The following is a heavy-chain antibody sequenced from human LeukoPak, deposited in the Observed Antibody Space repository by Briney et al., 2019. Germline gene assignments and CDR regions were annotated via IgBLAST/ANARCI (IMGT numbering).Heavy chain of an antibody. J-gene: IGHJ4*02. D-gene: IGHD3-9*01. CDR3: ARPIEYFDDFDH. V-gene: IGHV4-39*07. CDR1: PGPIYSTKYY. CDR2: GHYSGAS. Sequence: SETLSLTCIVSPGPIYSTKYYWRWIRQPPGKGLEWIGSGHYSGASHYNPSLKSRVYIWVHTSKNHFSLKLSSVTAADTAIYYCARPIEYFDDFDHGGEGTLVTASS.